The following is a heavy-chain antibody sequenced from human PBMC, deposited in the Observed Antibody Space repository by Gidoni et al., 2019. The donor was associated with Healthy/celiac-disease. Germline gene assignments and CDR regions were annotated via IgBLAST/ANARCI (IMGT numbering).Heavy chain of an antibody. D-gene: IGHD6-19*01. V-gene: IGHV4-34*01. CDR1: GGSFSGSY. CDR3: ARGRSSGWYRFLSYFDY. CDR2: INPSGST. J-gene: IGHJ4*02. Sequence: QVQLQQWGAGLLKPSETLSLTCAVYGGSFSGSYWSWIRQPPGKGLEWIGEINPSGSTNYNPSLKSRVTISVDTSKNQFSLKLSSVTAADTAVYYCARGRSSGWYRFLSYFDYWGQGTLVTVSS.